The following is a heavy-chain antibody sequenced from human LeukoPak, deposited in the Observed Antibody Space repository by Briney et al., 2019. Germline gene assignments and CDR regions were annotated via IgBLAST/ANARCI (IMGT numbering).Heavy chain of an antibody. CDR3: ARESITGDRDFDY. CDR2: ISSGSRTI. D-gene: IGHD7-27*01. V-gene: IGHV3-48*01. CDR1: GFTFSNAW. J-gene: IGHJ4*02. Sequence: GGSLRLSCAASGFTFSNAWMSWVRQAPGRGLEWISYISSGSRTIFYADSVKGRFTISRDNAKNSLYLLMNSLRADDTAVYYCARESITGDRDFDYWGQGTLITVSS.